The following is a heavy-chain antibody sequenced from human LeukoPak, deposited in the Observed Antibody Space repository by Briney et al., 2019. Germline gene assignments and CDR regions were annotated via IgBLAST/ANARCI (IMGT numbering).Heavy chain of an antibody. D-gene: IGHD6-19*01. J-gene: IGHJ4*02. Sequence: GGSLRLSCAASGFTFSSYAMSWVRQAPGKGLEWVSAIGGSGGSTYYADSVKGRFTISRDNSKNTLYLQMNSLRAEDTAVYYCAKESAVAGTWAYDYWGQGTLVTVSS. CDR2: IGGSGGST. V-gene: IGHV3-23*01. CDR1: GFTFSSYA. CDR3: AKESAVAGTWAYDY.